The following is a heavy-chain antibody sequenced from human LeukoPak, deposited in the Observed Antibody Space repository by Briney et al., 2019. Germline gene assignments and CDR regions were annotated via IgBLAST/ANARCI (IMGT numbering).Heavy chain of an antibody. CDR1: GVSVSTNY. CDR2: VYAGGGT. J-gene: IGHJ4*02. Sequence: PGGSLRLSCVVSGVSVSTNYMSWVRQVQGKGLEWVSVVYAGGGTYYADFVKGRFSISKDNSKNTLYLQTNSLRAEDTGVYYCAKDLPDRDFWSGHYFYYWGQGTLVTVSS. D-gene: IGHD3-3*01. V-gene: IGHV3-53*01. CDR3: AKDLPDRDFWSGHYFYY.